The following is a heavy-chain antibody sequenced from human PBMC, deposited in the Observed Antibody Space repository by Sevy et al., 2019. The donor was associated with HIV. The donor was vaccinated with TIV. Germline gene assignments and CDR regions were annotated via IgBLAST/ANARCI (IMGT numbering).Heavy chain of an antibody. CDR2: IGYNGGNK. CDR1: GFTFSSYG. D-gene: IGHD3-3*01. V-gene: IGHV3-30*02. CDR3: AKVLLRFLEWPSSGGGMDV. J-gene: IGHJ6*02. Sequence: GGSLRLSCAASGFTFSSYGMHWVRQAPGKGLEWVPFIGYNGGNKYFADSLKAGLTISGDNSKNTLYLQMNSLRAEDTAVYYCAKVLLRFLEWPSSGGGMDVWGQGTTVTVSS.